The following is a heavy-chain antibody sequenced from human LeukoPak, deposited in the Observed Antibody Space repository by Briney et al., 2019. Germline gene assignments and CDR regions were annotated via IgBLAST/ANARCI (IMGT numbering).Heavy chain of an antibody. J-gene: IGHJ4*02. CDR2: INSDGSST. CDR1: GFTFSSYW. Sequence: GGSLRLSCAASGFTFSSYWMGWVRQAPGKGLGWVSRINSDGSSTSYADSVKGRFTISRDNAKNTLYLQMNSLRAEDTAVYYCARDLNYDFWSGSLSFDYWGQGTLVTVSS. D-gene: IGHD3-3*01. V-gene: IGHV3-74*01. CDR3: ARDLNYDFWSGSLSFDY.